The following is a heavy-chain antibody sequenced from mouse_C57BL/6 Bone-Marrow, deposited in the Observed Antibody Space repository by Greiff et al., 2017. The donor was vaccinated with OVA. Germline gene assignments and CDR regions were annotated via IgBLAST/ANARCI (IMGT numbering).Heavy chain of an antibody. CDR2: IYPRDGST. CDR1: GYTFTDHT. J-gene: IGHJ4*01. D-gene: IGHD1-1*01. V-gene: IGHV1-78*01. CDR3: ARLSTTVVAYYAMDY. Sequence: LEESDAELVKPGASVKISCKVSGYTFTDHTIHWMKQRPEQGLEWIGYIYPRDGSTKYNEKFKGKATLTADKSSSTAYMQLNSLTSEDSAVYFCARLSTTVVAYYAMDYWGQGTSVTVSS.